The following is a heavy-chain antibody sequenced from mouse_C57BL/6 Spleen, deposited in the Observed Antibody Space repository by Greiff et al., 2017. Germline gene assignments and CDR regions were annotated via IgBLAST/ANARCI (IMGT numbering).Heavy chain of an antibody. J-gene: IGHJ1*03. Sequence: EVQLVESGGDLVKPGGSLKLSCAASGFTFSSYGMSWVRQTPDKRLEWVATISSGGSYTYYPDSVKGRFTISRDNAKNTLYLQMSSLKSEDTAMYYCASQALHYYGSSYGYFDVWGTGTTVTVSS. CDR2: ISSGGSYT. D-gene: IGHD1-1*01. V-gene: IGHV5-6*01. CDR1: GFTFSSYG. CDR3: ASQALHYYGSSYGYFDV.